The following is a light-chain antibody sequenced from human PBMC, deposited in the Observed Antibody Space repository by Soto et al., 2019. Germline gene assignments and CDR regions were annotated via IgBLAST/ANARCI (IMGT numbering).Light chain of an antibody. V-gene: IGLV2-11*01. CDR1: SSDVGGYSY. CDR2: DVS. CDR3: CSYAGAFIYV. J-gene: IGLJ1*01. Sequence: QSALTQPRSVSGSPGHSVTISCTGTSSDVGGYSYVSWYQQHPGKAPKLLISDVSKRPSGVPDRFSGSKFGNTASLTISGLQAEDEAEYYCCSYAGAFIYVFGSGTKVTVL.